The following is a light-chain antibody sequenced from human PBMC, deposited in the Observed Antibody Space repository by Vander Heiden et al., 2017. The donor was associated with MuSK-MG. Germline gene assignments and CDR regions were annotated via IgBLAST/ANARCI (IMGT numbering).Light chain of an antibody. V-gene: IGKV1-9*01. CDR2: AAS. J-gene: IGKJ3*01. CDR1: QGISSY. CDR3: QRLNSYGIT. Sequence: IQLPQPPSSLSASVGDRVTITCRASQGISSYLAWYQQKPGKAPKLLIYAASTLQSGVPSRFSGSGSGTDFTLTISSLQPEDFATYYCQRLNSYGITFGPGTKVDIK.